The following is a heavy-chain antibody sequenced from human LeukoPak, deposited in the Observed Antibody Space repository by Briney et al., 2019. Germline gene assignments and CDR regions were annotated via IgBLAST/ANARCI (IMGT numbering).Heavy chain of an antibody. CDR2: IRNDGSNK. CDR1: GFTFSSYG. V-gene: IGHV3-30*02. Sequence: GGSLRLSCAASGFTFSSYGMHWVRQAPGKGLEWVAFIRNDGSNKYYADSVKGRFTISRDNSKNTLYLQMNSLRAEDTAVFYCAKDRSGSYSQGLDYWGQGTLVTVSS. D-gene: IGHD1-26*01. CDR3: AKDRSGSYSQGLDY. J-gene: IGHJ4*02.